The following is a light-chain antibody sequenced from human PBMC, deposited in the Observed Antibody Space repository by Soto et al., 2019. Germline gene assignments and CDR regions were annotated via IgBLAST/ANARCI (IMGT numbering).Light chain of an antibody. Sequence: QSALTQPASVSGSPGQSVTISCTGTSSDVGGYNYVSWYQQNPGKAPKLMIYEVSNRPSGVSNRFSGSKSGNTASLTISGLQAEDEADYYCSSYTSSSTLFGGGTKVTVL. CDR1: SSDVGGYNY. CDR2: EVS. CDR3: SSYTSSSTL. J-gene: IGLJ3*02. V-gene: IGLV2-14*01.